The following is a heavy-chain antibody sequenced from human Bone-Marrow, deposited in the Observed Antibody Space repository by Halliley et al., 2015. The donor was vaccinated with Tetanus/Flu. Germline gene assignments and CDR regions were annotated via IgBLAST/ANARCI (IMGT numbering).Heavy chain of an antibody. J-gene: IGHJ4*02. Sequence: TVSGFTFSDYAIHWVRQTPGKGFEWVAVISYDGNYKYYADSVKGRFTISRDNSKNTLYLHMNSLRVDDTAVYYCARDPWVIGYKGFFDSWGQGTLGTVSS. CDR3: ARDPWVIGYKGFFDS. D-gene: IGHD3-22*01. V-gene: IGHV3-30-3*01. CDR1: GFTFSDYA. CDR2: ISYDGNYK.